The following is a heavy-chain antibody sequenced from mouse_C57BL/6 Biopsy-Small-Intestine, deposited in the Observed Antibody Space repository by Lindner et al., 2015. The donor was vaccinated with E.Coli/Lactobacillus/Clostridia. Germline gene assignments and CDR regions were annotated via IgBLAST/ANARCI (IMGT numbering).Heavy chain of an antibody. CDR3: ARSNWNYVDAYDI. Sequence: VKVSCKASGYKFNSYAMNWVRQAPGQGPEWMGWINTNTGNPTFAQGFTGRFVFSLDTSVSTAYLQISSLKAEDTAVYYCARSNWNYVDAYDIWGQGTMVSVSS. CDR1: GYKFNSYA. J-gene: IGHJ3*01. D-gene: IGHD4-1*01. V-gene: IGHV9-3*02. CDR2: INTNTGNP.